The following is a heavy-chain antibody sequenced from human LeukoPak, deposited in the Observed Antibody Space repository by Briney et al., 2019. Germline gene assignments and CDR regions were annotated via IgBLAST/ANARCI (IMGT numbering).Heavy chain of an antibody. V-gene: IGHV3-33*06. CDR2: IWYDGSNK. Sequence: GGSLRLSCAASGFTFSSYGMHWVRQAPGKGLEWVAVIWYDGSNKYYADSVKGRFTISRDNSKNTLYLQMNSLRAEDTAVYYCAKDSYSSSWDVDYWGQGTLVTVSS. CDR1: GFTFSSYG. D-gene: IGHD6-13*01. J-gene: IGHJ4*02. CDR3: AKDSYSSSWDVDY.